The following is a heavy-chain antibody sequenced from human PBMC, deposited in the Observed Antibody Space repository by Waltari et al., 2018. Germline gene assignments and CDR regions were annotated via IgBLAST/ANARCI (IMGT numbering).Heavy chain of an antibody. J-gene: IGHJ6*02. D-gene: IGHD3-10*01. V-gene: IGHV4-34*01. CDR1: GGSFRGYY. Sequence: QVQLQQWGAGLLKPSETLSLTCAVYGGSFRGYYWSWIRQPSGKGLEWIGEINHSGSTNYNPSLKSRVTISVDTSKNQFSLKLSSVTAADTAVYYCARDRLWFNHYYYYGMDVWGQGTTVTVSS. CDR3: ARDRLWFNHYYYYGMDV. CDR2: INHSGST.